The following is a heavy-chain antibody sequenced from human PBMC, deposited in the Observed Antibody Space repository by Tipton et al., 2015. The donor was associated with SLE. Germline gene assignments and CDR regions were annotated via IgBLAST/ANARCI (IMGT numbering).Heavy chain of an antibody. J-gene: IGHJ6*03. CDR3: ARDRCYYMDV. CDR2: IYTSGST. V-gene: IGHV4-61*02. CDR1: GGSISSGSYY. Sequence: LRLSCTVSGGSISSGSYYWSWIRQPAGKGLEWIGRIYTSGSTNYNPSLKSRVTISVDTSKNKFSLKLSSVTAADTAVYYCARDRCYYMDVWGKGTTVTVSS.